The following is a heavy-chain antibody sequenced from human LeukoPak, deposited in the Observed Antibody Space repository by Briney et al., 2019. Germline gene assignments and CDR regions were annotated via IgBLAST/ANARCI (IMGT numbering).Heavy chain of an antibody. CDR3: GKVVWTVSGPTDY. J-gene: IGHJ4*02. CDR2: ISGSGGTT. CDR1: GFIFSDYY. D-gene: IGHD1-1*01. V-gene: IGHV3-23*01. Sequence: GGSLRLSCAASGFIFSDYYMTWVRQAPGKGLEWLSGISGSGGTTYYAVSVKGRFTISRDNSKNTLSLQMNSLRAADTAVYYCGKVVWTVSGPTDYWGQGTLVAVSS.